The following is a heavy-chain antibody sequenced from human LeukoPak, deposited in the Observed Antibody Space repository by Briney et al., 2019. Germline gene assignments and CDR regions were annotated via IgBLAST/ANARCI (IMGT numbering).Heavy chain of an antibody. J-gene: IGHJ4*02. CDR1: GGTFSSYA. V-gene: IGHV1-69*04. CDR3: ARDAGTIFGVVIIRPSYFDY. D-gene: IGHD3-3*01. CDR2: IIPILGIA. Sequence: GASVKVSCKASGGTFSSYAISWVRQAPGQGLEWMGRIIPILGIADYAQKFQGRVTITADKSTSTAYMELSSLRSEDTAVYYCARDAGTIFGVVIIRPSYFDYWGQGTLVTVSS.